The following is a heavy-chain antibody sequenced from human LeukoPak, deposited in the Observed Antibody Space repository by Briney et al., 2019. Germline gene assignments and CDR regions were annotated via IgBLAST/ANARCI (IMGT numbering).Heavy chain of an antibody. J-gene: IGHJ4*02. V-gene: IGHV3-9*01. Sequence: GGSLRLSCAASGFTFDDYAMHWVRQAPGKGLEWVSGISWNSGSIGYADSVKGRFTISRDNAKNSLYLQMNSLRAEDTALYYCAKGKGRGDGDYEWDYWGQGTLVTVSS. CDR3: AKGKGRGDGDYEWDY. CDR2: ISWNSGSI. CDR1: GFTFDDYA. D-gene: IGHD4-17*01.